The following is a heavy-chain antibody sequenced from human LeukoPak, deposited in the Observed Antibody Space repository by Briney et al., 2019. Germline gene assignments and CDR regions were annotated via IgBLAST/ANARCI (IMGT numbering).Heavy chain of an antibody. CDR3: ARRAGAYSHPYDY. V-gene: IGHV3-7*01. J-gene: IGHJ4*02. Sequence: GGSLRLSCAASGFTFTTYWMSWVRQAPGKGLEWVANIKQDGTERYYVDSVKGRFTISRDNAKNSLYLQMNSLRAEDTAVYYCARRAGAYSHPYDYWGQGTLVTVSS. CDR2: IKQDGTER. D-gene: IGHD4/OR15-4a*01. CDR1: GFTFTTYW.